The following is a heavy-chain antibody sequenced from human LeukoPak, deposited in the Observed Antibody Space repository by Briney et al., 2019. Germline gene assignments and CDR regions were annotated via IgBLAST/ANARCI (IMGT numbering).Heavy chain of an antibody. V-gene: IGHV3-7*01. J-gene: IGHJ3*02. CDR1: GFTFSNYW. D-gene: IGHD3-10*01. CDR2: IKQYGSEK. CDR3: ARGDYFGSGTSFIDAFDI. Sequence: GGSLRLSCAACGFTFSNYWMSWVRQAPGKGLEWVANIKQYGSEKYYVDSVKGRFTISRDNAKNSLYLQMNSLRAEDTAVYYCARGDYFGSGTSFIDAFDIWGQGTMVTVS.